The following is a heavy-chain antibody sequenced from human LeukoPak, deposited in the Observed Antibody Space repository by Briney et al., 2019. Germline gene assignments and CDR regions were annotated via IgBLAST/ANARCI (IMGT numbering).Heavy chain of an antibody. D-gene: IGHD6-19*01. CDR1: GITFSSYG. Sequence: GGSLRLSCAASGITFSSYGMSWVRQAPGKGLEWVSSISSTGGTTYYADSVKGRFTISRDNSKNTLYVQMNSLRAEDTAVYYCARGGKRAVAGTRSPQYFQHWGQGTLVTVSS. CDR2: ISSTGGTT. J-gene: IGHJ1*01. V-gene: IGHV3-23*01. CDR3: ARGGKRAVAGTRSPQYFQH.